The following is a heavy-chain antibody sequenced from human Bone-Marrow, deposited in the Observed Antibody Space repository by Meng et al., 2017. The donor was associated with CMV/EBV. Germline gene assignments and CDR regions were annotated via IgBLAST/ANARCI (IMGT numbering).Heavy chain of an antibody. CDR2: IRYDGSNK. J-gene: IGHJ6*02. D-gene: IGHD6-13*01. Sequence: GESLKISCAASGFTFSSYAMHWVRQAPGKGLEWVAFIRYDGSNKYYADSVKGRFTISRDNSKNTLYLQMNSLRAEDTAVYYCAKDATRAAAGYYYYYGMDVWGQGTTVTVSS. CDR3: AKDATRAAAGYYYYYGMDV. CDR1: GFTFSSYA. V-gene: IGHV3-30*02.